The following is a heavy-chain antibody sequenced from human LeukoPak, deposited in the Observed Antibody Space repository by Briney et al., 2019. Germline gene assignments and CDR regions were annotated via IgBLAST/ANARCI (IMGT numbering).Heavy chain of an antibody. CDR1: GFSFTTHA. CDR2: ISGSGGST. J-gene: IGHJ4*02. Sequence: GGSLRLSCVASGFSFTTHAMGWVRQAPGKGLEWVSHISGSGGSTKYSGSVKGRFTISRDNSKNTLYLQINSLRADDTAVYYCANSRIQLWFIDYWGQGTLVTVSS. D-gene: IGHD5-18*01. CDR3: ANSRIQLWFIDY. V-gene: IGHV3-23*01.